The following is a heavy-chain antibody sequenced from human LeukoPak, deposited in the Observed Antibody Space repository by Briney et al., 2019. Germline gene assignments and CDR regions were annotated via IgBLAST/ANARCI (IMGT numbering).Heavy chain of an antibody. D-gene: IGHD1-7*01. J-gene: IGHJ4*02. CDR3: AKDREGTTFDN. CDR1: GFTFSNYD. CDR2: ISYDGSNK. V-gene: IGHV3-30*18. Sequence: PGGSLRLSCAASGFTFSNYDMHWVRQAPGKGLEWVAVISYDGSNKYYADSVKGRFTISRDNSKNTVYLQMNSLRAGDTAVYYCAKDREGTTFDNWGRGTLVTVSS.